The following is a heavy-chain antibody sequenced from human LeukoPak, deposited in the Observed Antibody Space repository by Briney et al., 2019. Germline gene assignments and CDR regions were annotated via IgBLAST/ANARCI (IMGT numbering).Heavy chain of an antibody. J-gene: IGHJ4*02. CDR3: AREFRGESYYFHY. D-gene: IGHD1-26*01. CDR1: GFTFSSYW. V-gene: IGHV3-7*05. CDR2: IKQDGSEK. Sequence: GGSLRLSCAASGFTFSSYWMSWVRQAPGKGLEWVANIKQDGSEKYYVDSVKGRFTISRDNAKNSLYLQMNSQRAEDTAVYYCAREFRGESYYFHYWGQGTLVTVSS.